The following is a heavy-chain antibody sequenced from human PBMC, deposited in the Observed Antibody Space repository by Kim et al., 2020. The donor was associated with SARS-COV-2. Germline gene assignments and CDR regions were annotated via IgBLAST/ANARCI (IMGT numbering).Heavy chain of an antibody. J-gene: IGHJ6*01. Sequence: SETLSLTCAVYGGSFSGYYWSWIRQPPGKGLEWIGEINHSGSTNYNPSLKSRVTISVDTTKNQFSLKLSSVTAADKAVYYCARGRTIFGVVIYYYYGMDV. CDR2: INHSGST. CDR1: GGSFSGYY. D-gene: IGHD3-3*01. CDR3: ARGRTIFGVVIYYYYGMDV. V-gene: IGHV4-34*01.